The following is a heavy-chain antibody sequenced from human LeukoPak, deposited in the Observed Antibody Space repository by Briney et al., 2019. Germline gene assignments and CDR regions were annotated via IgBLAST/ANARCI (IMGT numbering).Heavy chain of an antibody. CDR3: AKDMRYSSGPNWFDP. CDR1: GFTFSSYA. Sequence: GGSLRLSCAASGFTFSSYAMSWVRQAPGKGLEWVSAISGSGGSTYYADSVKGRFTISRDNSKNTLYLQMNSLRAEDTAVYYCAKDMRYSSGPNWFDPWGQGTLVTVSS. J-gene: IGHJ5*02. D-gene: IGHD6-19*01. CDR2: ISGSGGST. V-gene: IGHV3-23*01.